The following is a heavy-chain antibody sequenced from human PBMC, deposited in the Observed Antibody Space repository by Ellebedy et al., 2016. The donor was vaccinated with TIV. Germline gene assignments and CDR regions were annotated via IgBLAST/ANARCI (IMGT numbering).Heavy chain of an antibody. CDR2: IYYSGST. V-gene: IGHV4-61*05. CDR1: GGSISSSSYY. D-gene: IGHD3-16*02. CDR3: ARHHPPHHNYDYVWGSYRGFDY. Sequence: SETLSLTCTVSGGSISSSSYYWSWIRQPPGKGLEWIGYIYYSGSTNYNPSLKSRVTISVDTSKNQFSLKLSSVTAADTAVYYCARHHPPHHNYDYVWGSYRGFDYWGQGTLVTVSS. J-gene: IGHJ4*02.